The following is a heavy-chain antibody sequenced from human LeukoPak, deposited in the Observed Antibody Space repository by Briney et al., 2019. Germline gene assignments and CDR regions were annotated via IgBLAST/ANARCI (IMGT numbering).Heavy chain of an antibody. CDR2: INAGNGNT. J-gene: IGHJ4*02. V-gene: IGHV1-3*01. CDR3: ARDPKVVVITSPDY. Sequence: GASVKVSCKASGYTFTSYAMHWVRQAPGQRLEWMGWINAGNGNTKYSQKFQGRVTITRDTSASTAYMKLSSLRSEDTAVYYCARDPKVVVITSPDYWGQGTLVTVSS. D-gene: IGHD3-22*01. CDR1: GYTFTSYA.